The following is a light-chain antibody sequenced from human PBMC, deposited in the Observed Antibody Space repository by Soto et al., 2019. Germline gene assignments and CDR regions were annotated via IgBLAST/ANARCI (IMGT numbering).Light chain of an antibody. Sequence: EIVLTQSPGTLSLSPGERATLSCRASQSVSSGYLAWYQHKPGQAPRLLIYGASSRATAIPDRFSGSGSGTDFTLTISRLEPEDFAVYYCQQYGNSPPLTFGGGTKVRSN. J-gene: IGKJ4*01. CDR2: GAS. CDR1: QSVSSGY. V-gene: IGKV3-20*01. CDR3: QQYGNSPPLT.